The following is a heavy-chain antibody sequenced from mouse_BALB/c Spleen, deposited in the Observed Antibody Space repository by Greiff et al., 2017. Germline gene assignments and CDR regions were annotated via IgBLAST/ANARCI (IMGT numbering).Heavy chain of an antibody. CDR3: ARGVLRNYFDY. J-gene: IGHJ2*01. CDR1: GFTFSDYY. CDR2: ISDGGSYT. Sequence: VQLKESGGGLVKPGGSLKLSCAASGFTFSDYYMYWVRQTPEKRLEWVATISDGGSYTYYPDSVKGRFTISRDNAKNNLYLQMSSLKSEDTAMYYCARGVLRNYFDYWGQGTTLTVSS. V-gene: IGHV5-4*02. D-gene: IGHD1-1*01.